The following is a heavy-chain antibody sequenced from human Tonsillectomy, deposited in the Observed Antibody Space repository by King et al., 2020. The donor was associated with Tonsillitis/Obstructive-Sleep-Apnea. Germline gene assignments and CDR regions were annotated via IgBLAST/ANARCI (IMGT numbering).Heavy chain of an antibody. Sequence: VQLVESGGGLVQPGGSLRLSCAASGFTFSSYSMNWVRQAPGKGLEWVSYISSSSSTIYYADSVKGRFTISRDNAKNSLYLQMNSLRDEDTAVYYCARIHDYGDYGVLRDAFDIWGQGTMVTVSS. CDR1: GFTFSSYS. D-gene: IGHD4-17*01. CDR2: ISSSSSTI. J-gene: IGHJ3*02. V-gene: IGHV3-48*02. CDR3: ARIHDYGDYGVLRDAFDI.